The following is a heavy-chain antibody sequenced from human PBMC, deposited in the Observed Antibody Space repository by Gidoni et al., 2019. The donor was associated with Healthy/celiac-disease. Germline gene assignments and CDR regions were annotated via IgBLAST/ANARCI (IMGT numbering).Heavy chain of an antibody. Sequence: QVQLQQWGAGLLKPSETLSLTCAVYGGSFSGYYWSWIRQPPGKGLEWIGEINHSGSTNYNPSLKSRVTISVDTSKNQFSLKLSSVTAADTAVYYCARVGIAAAGTYWGQGTLVTVSS. CDR1: GGSFSGYY. J-gene: IGHJ4*02. D-gene: IGHD6-13*01. V-gene: IGHV4-34*01. CDR3: ARVGIAAAGTY. CDR2: INHSGST.